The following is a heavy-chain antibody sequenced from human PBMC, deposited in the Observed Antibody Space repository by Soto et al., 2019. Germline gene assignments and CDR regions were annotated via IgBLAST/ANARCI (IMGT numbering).Heavy chain of an antibody. J-gene: IGHJ4*02. Sequence: SETLSLTCTVSGGSINPYYWSWIRQPPGKGLEWIGYVHYSGGTSYSPSLKSRVTILVDTSENQFSLRLTSVTAADTAIYYCARQGDYDSALDYWGQGSLVTVSS. CDR3: ARQGDYDSALDY. V-gene: IGHV4-59*08. D-gene: IGHD5-12*01. CDR1: GGSINPYY. CDR2: VHYSGGT.